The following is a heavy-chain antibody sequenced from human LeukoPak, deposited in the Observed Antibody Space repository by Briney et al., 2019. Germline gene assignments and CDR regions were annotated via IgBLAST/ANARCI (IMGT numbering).Heavy chain of an antibody. CDR1: GYTFTGYY. Sequence: GAPVKVSCKASGYTFTGYYMHWVRQAPGQGLEWMGWINPNSGGTNYAQKFQGRVTMTRDTSISTAYMELSRLRSDDTAVYYCAREVGGWGSSGYQGYWGQGTLVTVSS. CDR3: AREVGGWGSSGYQGY. V-gene: IGHV1-2*02. CDR2: INPNSGGT. J-gene: IGHJ4*02. D-gene: IGHD3-22*01.